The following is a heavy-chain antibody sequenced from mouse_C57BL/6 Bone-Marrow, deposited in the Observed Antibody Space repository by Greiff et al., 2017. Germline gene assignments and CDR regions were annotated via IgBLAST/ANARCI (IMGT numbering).Heavy chain of an antibody. D-gene: IGHD1-1*01. CDR3: ARVMGYHYGSSYGY. J-gene: IGHJ2*01. Sequence: QVQLQQSGAELARPGASVKLSCKASGYTFTSYGISWVKQRTGQGLEWIGEIYPRSGNTYYNEKFKGKATLTADKSSSTAYMELRSLTAEDSAVFFCARVMGYHYGSSYGYWGQGTTLTVSS. V-gene: IGHV1-81*01. CDR1: GYTFTSYG. CDR2: IYPRSGNT.